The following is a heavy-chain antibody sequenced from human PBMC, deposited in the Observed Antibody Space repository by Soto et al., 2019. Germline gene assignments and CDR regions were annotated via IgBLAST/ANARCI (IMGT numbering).Heavy chain of an antibody. J-gene: IGHJ4*02. V-gene: IGHV1-69*13. CDR3: ARSYSSSWYYFDY. CDR1: GGTFSSYS. Sequence: SGKFSCKGSGGTFSSYSISWVRQAPGQGLEWMGGIIPIFGTANYAQKFQGRVTITADESTSTAYMELSSLRSEDTAVYYCARSYSSSWYYFDYWGQGTLVTVSS. CDR2: IIPIFGTA. D-gene: IGHD6-13*01.